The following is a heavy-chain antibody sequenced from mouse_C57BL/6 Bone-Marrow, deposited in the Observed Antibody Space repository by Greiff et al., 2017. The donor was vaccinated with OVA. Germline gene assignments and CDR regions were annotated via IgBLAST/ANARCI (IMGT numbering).Heavy chain of an antibody. V-gene: IGHV1-78*01. J-gene: IGHJ3*01. CDR2: IYPRDGST. CDR1: GYTFTDHT. CDR3: ARGAWSWFAY. Sequence: VKVVESDAELVKPGASVKISCKVSGYTFTDHTIHWMKQRPEQGLEWIGYIYPRDGSTKYTEKFKGKATLTAAKSSSTSYMQLNSLTSEDSAVYFCARGAWSWFAYWGQGTLVTVSS.